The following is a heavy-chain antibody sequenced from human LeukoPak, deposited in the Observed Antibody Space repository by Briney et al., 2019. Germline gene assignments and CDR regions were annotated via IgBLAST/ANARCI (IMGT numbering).Heavy chain of an antibody. CDR2: ISADGNEQ. Sequence: PGVSLRLSCVDCGLIFRRYALQWPRQAPGRGLEWVAVISADGNEQYYADSVKGRFTMSRDNSKNKLFLQMTSLRTDDTAVYFCARDVPYSGGCCTFDIWGQGTTVIVS. CDR1: GLIFRRYA. V-gene: IGHV3-30-3*01. CDR3: ARDVPYSGGCCTFDI. D-gene: IGHD6-19*01. J-gene: IGHJ3*02.